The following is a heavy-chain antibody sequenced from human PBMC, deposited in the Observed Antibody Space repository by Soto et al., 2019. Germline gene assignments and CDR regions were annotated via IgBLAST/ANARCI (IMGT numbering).Heavy chain of an antibody. J-gene: IGHJ4*02. CDR3: ARSGYSYGPNPLLY. V-gene: IGHV4-31*03. Sequence: SETLSLTCTVSGGSISSGGYYWSWIRQHPGKGLEWIGYIYYSWSTYYNPSLKSRVTISVDMFKNQFSLKLSSVTAADTAVYYCARSGYSYGPNPLLYWGQGTLVTVSS. D-gene: IGHD5-18*01. CDR1: GGSISSGGYY. CDR2: IYYSWST.